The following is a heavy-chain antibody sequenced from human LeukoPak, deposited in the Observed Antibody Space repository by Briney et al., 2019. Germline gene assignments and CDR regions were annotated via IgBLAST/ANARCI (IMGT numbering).Heavy chain of an antibody. CDR1: GYTFTSYA. Sequence: ASVKVSCKASGYTFTSYAMNWVRQAPGQGLEWMGWINTNTGNPTYAQGFTGRFVFSLDTSVSTAYLQISSLKAEDTAVYYCASGHIWFGELAQLDYWGQGTLVTVSS. V-gene: IGHV7-4-1*02. CDR2: INTNTGNP. CDR3: ASGHIWFGELAQLDY. D-gene: IGHD3-10*01. J-gene: IGHJ4*02.